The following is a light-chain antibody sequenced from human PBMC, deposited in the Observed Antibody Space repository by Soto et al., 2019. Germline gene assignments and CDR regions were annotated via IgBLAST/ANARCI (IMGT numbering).Light chain of an antibody. J-gene: IGKJ4*01. V-gene: IGKV3-15*01. Sequence: EIMLTQTPAILSASPGDAITLSCRASQRIGRDLAWYQQRRGQAPRLLIYGPSTRATGVPARFSGSGSGAESTLTITHLQSEDVAVYYCQQYNDWPPSFGGGTKVEI. CDR1: QRIGRD. CDR2: GPS. CDR3: QQYNDWPPS.